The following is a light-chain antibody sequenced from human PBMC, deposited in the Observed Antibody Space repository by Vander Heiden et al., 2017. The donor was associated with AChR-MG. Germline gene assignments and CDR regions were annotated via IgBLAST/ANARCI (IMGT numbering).Light chain of an antibody. Sequence: DIVMTQSPLSLPVTPGEPASISCRSNQSLLHSNGYNYLDWYLQKPGQSPQLLIYLGSTRAPGVPDRISGSGSGTVFTLKISRVEAEDVGVYYCRQALHTPYTFGQGTKLEIK. J-gene: IGKJ2*01. CDR2: LGS. V-gene: IGKV2-28*01. CDR3: RQALHTPYT. CDR1: QSLLHSNGYNY.